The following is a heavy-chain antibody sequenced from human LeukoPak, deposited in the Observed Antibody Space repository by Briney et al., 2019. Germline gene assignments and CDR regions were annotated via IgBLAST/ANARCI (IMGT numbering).Heavy chain of an antibody. Sequence: SETLSLTCAVYGGSFSGYYWSWIRQPPGKGLEWIGEINHSGSTNYNPSLKGRVTISVDTSKNQFSLKLSSVTAADTAVYYCARADYGFYGMDVWGQGTTVTVSS. V-gene: IGHV4-34*01. D-gene: IGHD3-16*01. CDR1: GGSFSGYY. CDR3: ARADYGFYGMDV. J-gene: IGHJ6*02. CDR2: INHSGST.